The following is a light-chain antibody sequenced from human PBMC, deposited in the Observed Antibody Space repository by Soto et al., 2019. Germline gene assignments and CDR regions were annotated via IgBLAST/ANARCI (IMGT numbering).Light chain of an antibody. V-gene: IGLV2-14*01. CDR2: DVS. J-gene: IGLJ2*01. CDR1: SNDVGGYNY. Sequence: QSALTQPASVSGSPGQSIAISCTGTSNDVGGYNYVSWYQQHPGKAPKLMICDVSARPSGVSNRFSGSKSDNTASLTISGLQAEDEADYYCSSYTSSNTVVFGGGTKLTVL. CDR3: SSYTSSNTVV.